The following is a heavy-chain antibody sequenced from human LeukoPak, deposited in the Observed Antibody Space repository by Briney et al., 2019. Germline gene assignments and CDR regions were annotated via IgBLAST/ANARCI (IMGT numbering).Heavy chain of an antibody. D-gene: IGHD6-13*01. Sequence: SETLSLTCTVSGGSIRSYYWSWVRQPPRKGLEWIGYIYYSGSTNYNPSLKSRVTISADTSKNQFSLKLRSVTAADTAVYYCARTSIAAADIDYWGQGTLVTVSS. CDR3: ARTSIAAADIDY. CDR2: IYYSGST. J-gene: IGHJ4*02. CDR1: GGSIRSYY. V-gene: IGHV4-59*01.